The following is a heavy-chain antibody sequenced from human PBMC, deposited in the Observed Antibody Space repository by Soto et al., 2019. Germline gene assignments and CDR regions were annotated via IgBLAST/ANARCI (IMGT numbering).Heavy chain of an antibody. CDR2: IIPILGIA. V-gene: IGHV1-69*02. CDR1: VGTFSSYT. Sequence: SVKVSCKASVGTFSSYTIIWVRQAPGQGLEWMGRIIPILGIANYAQKFQGRVTITADKSTSTAYMELSSLRSEDTAVYYCARWRGPDAFDIWGQGTMVTVSS. J-gene: IGHJ3*02. CDR3: ARWRGPDAFDI. D-gene: IGHD3-10*01.